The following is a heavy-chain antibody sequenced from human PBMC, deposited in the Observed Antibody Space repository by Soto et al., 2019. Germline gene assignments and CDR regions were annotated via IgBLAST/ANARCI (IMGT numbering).Heavy chain of an antibody. CDR2: TIPVFNTA. J-gene: IGHJ3*02. D-gene: IGHD3-10*01. Sequence: QVQLEQSGAKVKKPGSSVKISCKASGGTLSDHGVSWLLQAPGQGLEWVGGTIPVFNTAKYPPKFQGRVTIAADKSTNIAYMELGSLRSDDTAFYYCARGVYGSGNYYTGPSAFDIWGQGTLVIVSS. V-gene: IGHV1-69*06. CDR3: ARGVYGSGNYYTGPSAFDI. CDR1: GGTLSDHG.